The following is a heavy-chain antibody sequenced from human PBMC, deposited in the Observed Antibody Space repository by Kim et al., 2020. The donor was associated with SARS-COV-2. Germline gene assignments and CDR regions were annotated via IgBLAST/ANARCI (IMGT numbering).Heavy chain of an antibody. CDR2: IYPGDSDT. CDR3: ARRGRYSSGWYCAFDI. D-gene: IGHD6-19*01. CDR1: GYSFTSYW. Sequence: GESLKISCKGSGYSFTSYWIGWVRQMPGKGLEWLGIIYPGDSDTRYSPSFQGQVTISADKSISTAYLQWSSLKASDTAMYYCARRGRYSSGWYCAFDIWGQGTMVTVSS. J-gene: IGHJ3*02. V-gene: IGHV5-51*01.